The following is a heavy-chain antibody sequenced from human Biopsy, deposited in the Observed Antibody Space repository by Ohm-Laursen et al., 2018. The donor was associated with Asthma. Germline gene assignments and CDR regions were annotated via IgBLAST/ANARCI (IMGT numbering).Heavy chain of an antibody. Sequence: PSETLSLTCIVSGDSITSGGWCWNWIRQHPGKVVEWIGYIHHSGTSYFNPSLKSRVSFSRNTSKNQFSLRLSSVTAADTAMYYCARIPRRSGSYFVDYWGQGTLVTVSS. CDR1: GDSITSGGWC. CDR2: IHHSGTS. J-gene: IGHJ4*02. CDR3: ARIPRRSGSYFVDY. D-gene: IGHD3-22*01. V-gene: IGHV4-31*03.